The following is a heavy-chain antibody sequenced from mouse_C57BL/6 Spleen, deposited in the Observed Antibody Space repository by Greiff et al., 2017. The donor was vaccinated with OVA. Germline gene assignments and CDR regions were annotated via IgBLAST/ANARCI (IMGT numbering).Heavy chain of an antibody. D-gene: IGHD2-1*01. CDR2: IRNKANGYTT. J-gene: IGHJ4*01. V-gene: IGHV7-3*01. CDR3: ARYYFTFYYAMDY. Sequence: EVHLVESGGGLVQPGGSLSLSCAASGFTFTDYYMSWVRQPPGKALEWLGFIRNKANGYTTEYSASVKGRFTISRDNSQSILYLQMNALRAEDSATYYCARYYFTFYYAMDYWGQGTSVTVSS. CDR1: GFTFTDYY.